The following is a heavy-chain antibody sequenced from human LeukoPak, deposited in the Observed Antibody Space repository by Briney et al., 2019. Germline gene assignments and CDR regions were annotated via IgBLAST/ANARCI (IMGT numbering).Heavy chain of an antibody. Sequence: GGSLRLSCAASGFTFSSYSMNWVRQAPGKGLEWVSSISSSSSYIYYADSVKGRFTISRDNDKNSLYLQINSLRAEDTAVYYCARASLAYCGGDCYPDAFDIWGQGTMVTVSS. D-gene: IGHD2-21*02. CDR2: ISSSSSYI. V-gene: IGHV3-21*01. CDR3: ARASLAYCGGDCYPDAFDI. J-gene: IGHJ3*02. CDR1: GFTFSSYS.